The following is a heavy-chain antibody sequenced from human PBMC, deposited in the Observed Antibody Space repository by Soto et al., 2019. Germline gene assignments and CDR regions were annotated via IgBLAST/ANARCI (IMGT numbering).Heavy chain of an antibody. J-gene: IGHJ4*02. Sequence: QVQLVQSGAEEKKPGASVKVSCKASGYTFTSYAMHWVRQAPGQRLEWMGWINAGNGNTKYSQKFQGRVTITRDTSARTGYMELSSLRCEDTAVYYCARSIVVVTALDYWGQGTLVTVSS. D-gene: IGHD2-21*02. CDR3: ARSIVVVTALDY. CDR1: GYTFTSYA. V-gene: IGHV1-3*05. CDR2: INAGNGNT.